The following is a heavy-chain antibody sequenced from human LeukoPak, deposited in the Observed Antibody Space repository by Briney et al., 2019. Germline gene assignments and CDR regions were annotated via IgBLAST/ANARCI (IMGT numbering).Heavy chain of an antibody. Sequence: SVKVSCKASGCTFSSYAISWVRQAPGQGLEWMGGIIPIFGTANYAQKFQGRVTITADESTSTAYMELSSLRSEDTAVYYCARMSDFWSGNWFDPWGQGTLVTVSS. CDR2: IIPIFGTA. V-gene: IGHV1-69*01. CDR1: GCTFSSYA. J-gene: IGHJ5*02. D-gene: IGHD3-3*01. CDR3: ARMSDFWSGNWFDP.